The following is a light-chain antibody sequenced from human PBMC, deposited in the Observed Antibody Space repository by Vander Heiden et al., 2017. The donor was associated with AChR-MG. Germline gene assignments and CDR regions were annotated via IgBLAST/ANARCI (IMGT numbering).Light chain of an antibody. J-gene: IGKJ5*01. V-gene: IGKV2-28*01. CDR1: RRLLHSNGYNY. Sequence: DIVTTQSSRCRPVTPWVPASISCTSSRRLLHSNGYNYLEWYLQKPGQSPQLLIYLGSSRASGVPDRFSGSGSGTDFTLTISRVEAEDVGVYYCRQAVQTPLTFGEGTRVEIK. CDR3: RQAVQTPLT. CDR2: LGS.